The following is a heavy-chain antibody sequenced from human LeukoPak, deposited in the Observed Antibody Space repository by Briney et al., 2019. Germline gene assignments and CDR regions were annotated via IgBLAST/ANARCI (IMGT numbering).Heavy chain of an antibody. CDR3: ACFSGWHGGNAFDI. CDR2: INSDGSST. D-gene: IGHD6-19*01. V-gene: IGHV3-74*01. CDR1: GFTFSSYW. J-gene: IGHJ3*02. Sequence: GGSLRLSCAASGFTFSSYWMHWVRQAPGKGLVWVSRINSDGSSTSYADSVKGRFTISRDNAKNTLYLQMNSLRAEDTAVYYCACFSGWHGGNAFDIWGQGTMVTVSS.